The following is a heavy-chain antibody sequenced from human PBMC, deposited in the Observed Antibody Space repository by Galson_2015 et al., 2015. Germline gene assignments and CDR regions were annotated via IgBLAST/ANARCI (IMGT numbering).Heavy chain of an antibody. CDR2: VRVSTFGATT. D-gene: IGHD2/OR15-2a*01. Sequence: SLRLSCAASGLSFSDAWMAWVRQAPGKGLEWVGFVRVSTFGATTEIAASVRGRFAISRNDSKSVAYLHMTSLRTEDTAVYYCARRINNYDSWGQGTRVIVSS. J-gene: IGHJ4*02. CDR3: ARRINNYDS. CDR1: GLSFSDAW. V-gene: IGHV3-49*04.